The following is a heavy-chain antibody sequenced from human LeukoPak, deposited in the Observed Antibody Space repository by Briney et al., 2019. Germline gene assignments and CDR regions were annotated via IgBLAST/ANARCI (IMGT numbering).Heavy chain of an antibody. CDR1: GGSFSGYY. CDR2: INHSGST. V-gene: IGHV4-34*01. CDR3: ARDIAVAGGDY. J-gene: IGHJ4*02. Sequence: SETLSLTCAVYGGSFSGYYWSWIRQPPGKGLEWIGEINHSGSTNYNPSLKSRVTISVDTSKNQFSLKLSSVTAADTAVYYCARDIAVAGGDYWGQGTLVTVSS. D-gene: IGHD6-19*01.